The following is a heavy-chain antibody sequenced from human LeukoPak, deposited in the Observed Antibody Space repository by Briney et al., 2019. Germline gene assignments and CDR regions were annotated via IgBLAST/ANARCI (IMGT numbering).Heavy chain of an antibody. CDR3: ARGFPMVRGVIGSRRNWFDP. CDR2: MNPNSGNT. D-gene: IGHD3-10*01. J-gene: IGHJ5*02. V-gene: IGHV1-8*01. CDR1: GYTFTSYD. Sequence: ASVKVSCKASGYTFTSYDINWVRQATGQGLEWMGWMNPNSGNTGYAQKFQGRVTMTRNTSISTAYMELSSLRSEDTAVYYCARGFPMVRGVIGSRRNWFDPWGQGTLVTVPS.